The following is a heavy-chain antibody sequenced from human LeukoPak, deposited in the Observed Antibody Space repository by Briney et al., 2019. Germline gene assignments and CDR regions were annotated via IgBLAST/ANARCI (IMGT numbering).Heavy chain of an antibody. Sequence: PSETLSLTCTVSGGSISSSSYYWGWIRQPAGKGLEWIGRIYTSGSTNYNPSLKSRVTISVDTSKNQFSLRLSSVTAADTAVYYCARDNYIVAAGYYYYMDVWGKGTTVTVSS. D-gene: IGHD6-13*01. V-gene: IGHV4-61*02. CDR2: IYTSGST. CDR3: ARDNYIVAAGYYYYMDV. J-gene: IGHJ6*03. CDR1: GGSISSSSYY.